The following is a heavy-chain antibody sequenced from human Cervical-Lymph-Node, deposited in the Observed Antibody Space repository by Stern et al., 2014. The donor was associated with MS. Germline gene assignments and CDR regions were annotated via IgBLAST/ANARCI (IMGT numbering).Heavy chain of an antibody. CDR3: ARDGGFCTNRVCPKYYHSGMDV. CDR2: FHFSGNS. Sequence: VQLVEYGPGLVKPSETLSLTCTVSGGFIKSYYWSWVRQSAGKGLEWIGRFHFSGNSNYNPSLKSRVTMSVDTSKSQFSLKLTSVTAADSAVYYCARDGGFCTNRVCPKYYHSGMDVWGQGTTVTVSS. D-gene: IGHD2-8*01. J-gene: IGHJ6*02. CDR1: GGFIKSYY. V-gene: IGHV4-4*07.